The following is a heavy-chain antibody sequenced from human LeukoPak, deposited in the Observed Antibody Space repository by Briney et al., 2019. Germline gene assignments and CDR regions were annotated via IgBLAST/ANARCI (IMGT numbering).Heavy chain of an antibody. CDR2: ISAYNGNT. D-gene: IGHD1-26*01. V-gene: IGHV1-18*01. CDR1: GYTFTSYG. CDR3: ARDEEWELKGAFDI. Sequence: ASVKVSCKASGYTFTSYGISWVRQAPGQGLEWMGWISAYNGNTNYAQKLQGRVTMTTDTSTSTAYMELRGLRSDDTAVYYCARDEEWELKGAFDIWGQGTMVTVSS. J-gene: IGHJ3*02.